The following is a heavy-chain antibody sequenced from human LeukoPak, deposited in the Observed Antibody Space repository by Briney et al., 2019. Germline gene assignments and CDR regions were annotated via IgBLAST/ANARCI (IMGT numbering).Heavy chain of an antibody. Sequence: GRSLRLSCVASGFSFSRYGMHWVRQAPGKGLEWVAVIWYDGSNKYYADSVKGRFTISRDNSGNTVSLQMNSLRAEDTAVYYCAKDRGYYDTSGYLIWGQGTLVTVSS. J-gene: IGHJ4*02. CDR3: AKDRGYYDTSGYLI. V-gene: IGHV3-33*06. D-gene: IGHD3-22*01. CDR2: IWYDGSNK. CDR1: GFSFSRYG.